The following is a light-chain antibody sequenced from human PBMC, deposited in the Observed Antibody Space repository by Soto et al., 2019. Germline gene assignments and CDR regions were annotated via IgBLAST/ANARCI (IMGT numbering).Light chain of an antibody. Sequence: EIVLTQSPATLSVSPGERSTLSCMASQSVSGDLAWYHHKPGQAPRILIYDSSTRALDTTARFAGSGAGTEFTLTISSLQSEDFAVYFCQQYNNWPITVGQGTRLEIK. CDR3: QQYNNWPIT. CDR2: DSS. J-gene: IGKJ5*01. V-gene: IGKV3-15*01. CDR1: QSVSGD.